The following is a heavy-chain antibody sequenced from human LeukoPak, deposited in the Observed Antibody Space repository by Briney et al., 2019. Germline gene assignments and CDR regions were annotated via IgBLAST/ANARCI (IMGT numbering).Heavy chain of an antibody. CDR1: GGSVSSGNYY. Sequence: SETLSLTCTVSGGSVSSGNYYWSWIRQPPGKGLEWIGYIYHSGSTNYNPSLMSRVTISVDTSKNQFSLKLNSVTAADTAVYYCARGGFYDFWSGYYPHFEYWGQGTLVTVSS. D-gene: IGHD3-3*01. CDR2: IYHSGST. V-gene: IGHV4-61*01. CDR3: ARGGFYDFWSGYYPHFEY. J-gene: IGHJ4*02.